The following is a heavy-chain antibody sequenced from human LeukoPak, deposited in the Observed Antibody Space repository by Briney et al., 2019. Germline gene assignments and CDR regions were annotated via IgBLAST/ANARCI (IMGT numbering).Heavy chain of an antibody. Sequence: SETLSLTCTVSGGSISSSSYYWSWIRQPPGKGLEWIGSIYYSGSTYYNPSLKSRVTISVDTSKNQFSLKLSSVTAADTAVYYCARLLATLSGGFDYWGQGTLVTVSS. D-gene: IGHD5-24*01. CDR2: IYYSGST. V-gene: IGHV4-39*01. J-gene: IGHJ4*02. CDR1: GGSISSSSYY. CDR3: ARLLATLSGGFDY.